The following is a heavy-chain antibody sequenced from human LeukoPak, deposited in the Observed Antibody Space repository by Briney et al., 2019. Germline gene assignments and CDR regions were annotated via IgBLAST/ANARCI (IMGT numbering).Heavy chain of an antibody. D-gene: IGHD3-9*01. CDR1: GFTFSSYA. CDR3: ARVVWDYDILTGLGGKGFDP. J-gene: IGHJ5*02. V-gene: IGHV3-30-3*01. Sequence: GGSLRLSCAASGFTFSSYAMHWVRQAPGKGLEWVAVISYDGSNKYYADSVKGRFTISRDNSKNTLYLQMNSLRAEDTAVYYCARVVWDYDILTGLGGKGFDPWGQGTLVTVSS. CDR2: ISYDGSNK.